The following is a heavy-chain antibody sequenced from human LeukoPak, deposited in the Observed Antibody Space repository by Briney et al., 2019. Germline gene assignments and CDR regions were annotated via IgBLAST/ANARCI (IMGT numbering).Heavy chain of an antibody. CDR1: GFTFSTYG. D-gene: IGHD2-15*01. V-gene: IGHV3-23*01. Sequence: PGGSLRLSCAASGFTFSTYGMSWVRQAPGKGLEWVSGITSGDRTYYADSVKGRFTISRDNSKNTLYLQMNSLRAEDTALYYCAKKPPGYCSGGNCYSGWYFDLWGRGTLVAVSS. CDR2: ITSGDRT. CDR3: AKKPPGYCSGGNCYSGWYFDL. J-gene: IGHJ2*01.